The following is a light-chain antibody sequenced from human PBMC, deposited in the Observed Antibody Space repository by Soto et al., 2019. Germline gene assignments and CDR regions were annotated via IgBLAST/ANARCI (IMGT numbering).Light chain of an antibody. Sequence: QSALTQPASVSGSPGQSITISCTGTSSDVGGYNYVSWYQQHPGKAPKLMIYEVSNRPSGVSNRFSGSKSGNTASLTISGLQAEDEADYYCSSSTSSSTLVFGPGTKLTVL. J-gene: IGLJ1*01. CDR2: EVS. CDR1: SSDVGGYNY. CDR3: SSSTSSSTLV. V-gene: IGLV2-14*01.